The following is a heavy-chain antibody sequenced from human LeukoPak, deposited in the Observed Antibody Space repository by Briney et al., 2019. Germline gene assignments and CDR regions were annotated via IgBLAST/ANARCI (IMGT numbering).Heavy chain of an antibody. J-gene: IGHJ4*02. V-gene: IGHV3-7*03. CDR2: IKTDGSET. D-gene: IGHD1-26*01. Sequence: GGSLRLSCEASGFTFSSFWMSWVRQVPGKGLEWVANIKTDGSETHHVDSVRGRFTISRDNAKNSLYLQMNSLGAEDTAVYYCARRSGSYQADFDYWGQGTLVTVSS. CDR1: GFTFSSFW. CDR3: ARRSGSYQADFDY.